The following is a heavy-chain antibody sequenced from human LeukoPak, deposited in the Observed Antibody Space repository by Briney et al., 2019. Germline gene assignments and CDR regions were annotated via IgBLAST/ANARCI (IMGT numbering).Heavy chain of an antibody. CDR3: AKGSSGYFADL. CDR2: ISNDGGGT. Sequence: AGSLRLSCTASGFIFNNFGLMWVCQAPGKGLELVSAISNDGGGTTYADFVKGRFTISRDNSKNTLFLQMNSMRAEDTALYYCAKGSSGYFADLWGQGTLVTVSS. D-gene: IGHD3-22*01. J-gene: IGHJ5*02. CDR1: GFIFNNFG. V-gene: IGHV3-23*01.